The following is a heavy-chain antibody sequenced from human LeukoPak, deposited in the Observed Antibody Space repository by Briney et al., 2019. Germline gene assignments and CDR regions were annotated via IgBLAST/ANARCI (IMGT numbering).Heavy chain of an antibody. J-gene: IGHJ5*02. CDR3: ARESSDSGYGFGDWFDP. CDR2: ISAYNGNT. CDR1: GYTFTSYG. V-gene: IGHV1-18*01. Sequence: ASVKVSCKASGYTFTSYGISWVRQAPGQGLEWMGWISAYNGNTNYAQKLQGRVTMTTDTSTSTAYMELRSLRSDDTAVYYCARESSDSGYGFGDWFDPWGQGTLVTVSS. D-gene: IGHD5-12*01.